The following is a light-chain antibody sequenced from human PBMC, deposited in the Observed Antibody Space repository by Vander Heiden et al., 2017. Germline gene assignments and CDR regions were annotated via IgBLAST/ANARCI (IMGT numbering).Light chain of an antibody. J-gene: IGLJ3*02. CDR2: RNN. CDR3: ASWADSLSGVV. V-gene: IGLV1-47*01. Sequence: QSVLTQPPSASGTPRQTVVISCSGSRSNIERDYVYWYQQFPGAAPKLLIDRNNQRPSGVPDRFSGSRDGTSASLAISGLRSEDEAEDYCASWADSLSGVVCGGGTKLTVL. CDR1: RSNIERDY.